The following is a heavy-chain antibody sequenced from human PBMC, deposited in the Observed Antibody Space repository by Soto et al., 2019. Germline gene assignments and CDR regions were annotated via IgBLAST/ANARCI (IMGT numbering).Heavy chain of an antibody. V-gene: IGHV3-23*01. CDR2: ISGSGGST. Sequence: EVQLLESGGGLVQPGGSLRLSCAASGFTFSSYAMSWVRQAPGKGLEWVSAISGSGGSTYYADSVKGRFTISRDNSKNTLYLQMNSLRAEDTAVYYCAPRWHPYPDAFDIWGQGTMVTVSS. J-gene: IGHJ3*02. CDR1: GFTFSSYA. CDR3: APRWHPYPDAFDI. D-gene: IGHD6-13*01.